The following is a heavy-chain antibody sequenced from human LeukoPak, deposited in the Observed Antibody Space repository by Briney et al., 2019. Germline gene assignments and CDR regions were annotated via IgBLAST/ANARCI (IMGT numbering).Heavy chain of an antibody. CDR3: ARTYCSGGSCYGELDY. V-gene: IGHV1-18*01. CDR2: VSGYNGNT. Sequence: ASVKVSCKASGYSFTSNGISWVRQAPGQGLEWMGWVSGYNGNTNYVQKLQGRVTMTTDTSTGTAYMELRSLRSDDTAVYYCARTYCSGGSCYGELDYWGQGTLVTVSS. CDR1: GYSFTSNG. D-gene: IGHD2-15*01. J-gene: IGHJ4*02.